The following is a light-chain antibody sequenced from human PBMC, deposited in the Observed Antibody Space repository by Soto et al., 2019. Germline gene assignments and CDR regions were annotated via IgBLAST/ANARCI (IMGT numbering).Light chain of an antibody. CDR3: SSYTSGSTWV. CDR2: EVS. V-gene: IGLV2-14*01. J-gene: IGLJ3*02. Sequence: QSALTQPASVSGSPGQSITISCTGTSSDVGGYNYVSWYQQHPGKAPKLMIYEVSNRPSGVSNRFSGSKSGNTASLTISRLQAEDEADYYCSSYTSGSTWVFGGGNKVTVL. CDR1: SSDVGGYNY.